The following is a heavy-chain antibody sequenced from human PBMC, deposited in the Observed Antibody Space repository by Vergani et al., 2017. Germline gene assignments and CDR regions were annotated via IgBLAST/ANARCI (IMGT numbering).Heavy chain of an antibody. V-gene: IGHV1-69*13. CDR3: TRGWYYDSIAYWAY. CDR2: IIPIFGTT. D-gene: IGHD3-22*01. Sequence: QGQLAQSGAEVKKPGSSVKVSCKASGGTFSSNSISWVRQAPGQGLEWMGRIIPIFGTTSYAQKFQGRVTILADESTSTAYMELGSPRSEDTAVYYCTRGWYYDSIAYWAYWGQGTMVTVSS. J-gene: IGHJ4*02. CDR1: GGTFSSNS.